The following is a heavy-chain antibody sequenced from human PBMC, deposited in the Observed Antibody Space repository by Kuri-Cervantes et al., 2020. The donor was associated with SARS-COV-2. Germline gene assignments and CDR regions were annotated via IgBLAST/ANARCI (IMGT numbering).Heavy chain of an antibody. D-gene: IGHD6-13*01. V-gene: IGHV3-48*01. CDR1: GFTLSNYN. CDR3: ARCHSSSWFDYFDY. J-gene: IGHJ4*02. Sequence: GESLKISCAASGFTLSNYNMNWVRQAPGKGLEWVSYISTSSSTIYYVDSVEGRFTISRDNAKNTLYLQMNSLRAEDTAVYYCARCHSSSWFDYFDYWGQGTLVTVSS. CDR2: ISTSSSTI.